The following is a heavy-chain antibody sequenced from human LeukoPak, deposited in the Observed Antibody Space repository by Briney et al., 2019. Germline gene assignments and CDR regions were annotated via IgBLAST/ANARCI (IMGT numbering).Heavy chain of an antibody. CDR1: EYTFSVYH. D-gene: IGHD4/OR15-4a*01. J-gene: IGHJ5*01. Sequence: ASVKVSCKASEYTFSVYHIHWVRQAPGQGLEWMAWINPDSGDTNYAQKFQGRVTMTRDTSISTAYMEVSSLRSDDTAVYYCAKDLHDYGNYVGWFDSWGQGTLVTVSS. CDR2: INPDSGDT. V-gene: IGHV1-2*02. CDR3: AKDLHDYGNYVGWFDS.